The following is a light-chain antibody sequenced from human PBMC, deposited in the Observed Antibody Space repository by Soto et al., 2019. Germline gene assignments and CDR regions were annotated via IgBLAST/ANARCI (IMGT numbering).Light chain of an antibody. CDR1: NIGSNS. V-gene: IGLV3-21*04. J-gene: IGLJ2*01. CDR3: QVWDSSSGHVV. Sequence: SSELTQPPSVSVAPGETARITCGGNNIGSNSVHWYQQKPGQAPVLVMYFDSDRPSGIPERCSASNSGNTATLTISRVEAGDEADYYCQVWDSSSGHVVSGGGTKLTVL. CDR2: FDS.